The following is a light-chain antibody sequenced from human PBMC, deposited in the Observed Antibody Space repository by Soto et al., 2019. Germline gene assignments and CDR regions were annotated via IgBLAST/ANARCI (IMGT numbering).Light chain of an antibody. V-gene: IGLV2-14*01. J-gene: IGLJ1*01. CDR3: SSYTTSNIYV. Sequence: QSSLTQPAFVSGYLGQSITISGTGRSSDVGGYNYVSWYQQHPGKAPKFMIYEVSRRPSGVSNRFSGSKSGNTASLTVSGLQAEDEADYYCSSYTTSNIYVFGTGTKV. CDR2: EVS. CDR1: SSDVGGYNY.